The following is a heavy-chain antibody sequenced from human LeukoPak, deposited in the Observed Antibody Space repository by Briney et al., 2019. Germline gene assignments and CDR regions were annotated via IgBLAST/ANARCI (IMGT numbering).Heavy chain of an antibody. CDR3: ARVKRGMVRDTTFDY. D-gene: IGHD3-10*01. Sequence: GASVKVSCKASGYTFTSYGISWVRQAPGQGLEWMGWISAYNGNTNYAQKLQGRVTMTTDTSTSTAYMELRSLRSDDTAVYYCARVKRGMVRDTTFDYWGQGTLVTVSS. CDR1: GYTFTSYG. CDR2: ISAYNGNT. V-gene: IGHV1-18*01. J-gene: IGHJ4*02.